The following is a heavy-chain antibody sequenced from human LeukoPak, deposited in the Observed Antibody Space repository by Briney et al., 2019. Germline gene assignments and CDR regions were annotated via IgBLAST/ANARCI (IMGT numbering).Heavy chain of an antibody. CDR3: ARATSRTVTLDY. CDR1: GFTFDDYA. Sequence: GGSLRLSCAASGFTFDDYAMHWVRQAPGKGLEWVSGISWNSGSIGYADSVKGRFTTSRDNAKNSLYLQMNSLRAEDTAVYYCARATSRTVTLDYWGQGTLVTVSS. CDR2: ISWNSGSI. V-gene: IGHV3-9*01. D-gene: IGHD4-17*01. J-gene: IGHJ4*02.